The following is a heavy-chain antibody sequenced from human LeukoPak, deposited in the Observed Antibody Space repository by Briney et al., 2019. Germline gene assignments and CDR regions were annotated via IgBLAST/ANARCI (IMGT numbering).Heavy chain of an antibody. CDR3: ARDFSGVDYFDY. J-gene: IGHJ4*02. CDR2: NYSGGST. V-gene: IGHV3-53*01. D-gene: IGHD1-14*01. CDR1: GFAVSSNY. Sequence: PGGSLRLSCAVSGFAVSSNYMTWVRQAPGKGLEWVSVNYSGGSTYYADSVKGRFTISRDNSENTVYLQMSSLRAEDTAVYYCARDFSGVDYFDYWGQGTLVTVSS.